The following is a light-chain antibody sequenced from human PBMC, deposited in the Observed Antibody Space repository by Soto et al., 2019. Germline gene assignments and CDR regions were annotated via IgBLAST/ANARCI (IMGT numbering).Light chain of an antibody. CDR3: FSYAGSSNWV. J-gene: IGLJ3*02. CDR1: SSDIGAYDY. V-gene: IGLV2-14*01. Sequence: QSALTQPASLSGSPGQSITISCTGTSSDIGAYDYVSWFQQHPGKAPKLMISEVNNRPSGVSNRFSGSKSGNTAYLTISGLQVEDEAEYFCFSYAGSSNWVFGGGTKLTVL. CDR2: EVN.